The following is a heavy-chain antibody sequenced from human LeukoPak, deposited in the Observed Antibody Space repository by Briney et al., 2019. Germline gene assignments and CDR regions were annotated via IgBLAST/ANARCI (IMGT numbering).Heavy chain of an antibody. Sequence: VGSLRLSCAASGFTFSSYWMHWVRQVPGKGLVWVSRINSDGSSTSYADSVKGRFTNSRDNAKNTLYVQMNSLRAEDTAVYYCSTGSGHAFDIWGRGTMVTVSS. CDR1: GFTFSSYW. CDR2: INSDGSST. CDR3: STGSGHAFDI. J-gene: IGHJ3*02. V-gene: IGHV3-74*01. D-gene: IGHD3-10*01.